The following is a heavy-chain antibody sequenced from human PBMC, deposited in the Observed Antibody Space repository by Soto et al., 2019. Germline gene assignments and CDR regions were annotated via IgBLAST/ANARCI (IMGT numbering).Heavy chain of an antibody. CDR2: IYYSGST. CDR1: GGSISSSSYY. CDR3: ARPFPVSSSWYRAAWFAP. Sequence: PSETLSLTCTVSGGSISSSSYYWGWIRQPPGKGLEWIGSIYYSGSTYYNPSLKSRVTISVDTSKNQFSLKLSSVTAADTAVYYCARPFPVSSSWYRAAWFAPWGQGSLVTVSA. V-gene: IGHV4-39*01. J-gene: IGHJ5*02. D-gene: IGHD6-13*01.